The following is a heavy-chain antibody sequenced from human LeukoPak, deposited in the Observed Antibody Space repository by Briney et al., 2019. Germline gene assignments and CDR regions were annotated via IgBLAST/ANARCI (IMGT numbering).Heavy chain of an antibody. D-gene: IGHD2-21*01. CDR3: ARGGGGHCGGDCHVRY. CDR2: IYTDGSST. J-gene: IGHJ4*02. V-gene: IGHV3-74*01. Sequence: GGSLRLSCAASGFTFSNYWMHWVRQAPGKGLVWVSRIYTDGSSTSYADSVKGRFTISRDNAKNTLYLQMNSLRVEDTAVYYCARGGGGHCGGDCHVRYWGQGTLVTVSS. CDR1: GFTFSNYW.